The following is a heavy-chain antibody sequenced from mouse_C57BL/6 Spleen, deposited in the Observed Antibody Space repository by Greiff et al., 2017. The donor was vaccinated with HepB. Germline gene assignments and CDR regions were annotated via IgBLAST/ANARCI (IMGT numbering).Heavy chain of an antibody. J-gene: IGHJ2*01. D-gene: IGHD6-1*01. CDR2: ISYDGSN. CDR3: ARSLFDY. V-gene: IGHV3-6*01. Sequence: ESGPGLVKPSQSLSLTCSVTGYSITSGYYWNWIRQFPGNKLEWMGYISYDGSNNYNPSLKNRISITRDTSKNQFFLKLNSVTTEDTATYYCARSLFDYWGQGTTLTVSS. CDR1: GYSITSGYY.